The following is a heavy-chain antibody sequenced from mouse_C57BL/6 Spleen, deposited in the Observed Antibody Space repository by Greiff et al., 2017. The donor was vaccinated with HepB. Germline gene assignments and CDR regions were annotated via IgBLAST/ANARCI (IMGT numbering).Heavy chain of an antibody. V-gene: IGHV5-9-1*02. Sequence: EVKLVESGEGLVKPGGSLKLSCAASGFTFSSYAMSWVRQTPEKRLEWVAYISSGGDYIYYADTVKGRFTISRDNARNTLYLQMSSLKAEDTAMYYCTRGGGITTVVATHSYWYFDVWGTGTTVTVSS. CDR2: ISSGGDYI. CDR1: GFTFSSYA. J-gene: IGHJ1*03. D-gene: IGHD1-1*01. CDR3: TRGGGITTVVATHSYWYFDV.